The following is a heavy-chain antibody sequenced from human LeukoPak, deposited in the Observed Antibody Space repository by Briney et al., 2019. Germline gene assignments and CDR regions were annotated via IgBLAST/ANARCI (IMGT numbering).Heavy chain of an antibody. J-gene: IGHJ3*02. CDR2: TGGVST. D-gene: IGHD3-22*01. CDR3: AKFSTMIVAFDI. V-gene: IGHV3-NL1*01. Sequence: TGGVSTYYADSVKGRFTISRDNSRNTLYLQMNSLRAEDTAVYYCAKFSTMIVAFDIWGQGTMVTVSS.